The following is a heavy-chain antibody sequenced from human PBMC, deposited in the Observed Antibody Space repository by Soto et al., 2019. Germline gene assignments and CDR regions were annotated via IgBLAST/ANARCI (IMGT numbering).Heavy chain of an antibody. J-gene: IGHJ3*01. CDR3: AREGILGLFDAYDL. Sequence: QDQLVQSGAEVKKPGASVKVSCKASVFTSSGISWVRQPPGQRLEWMGWISTHNGNTIYAQKFQGRVIMTMDTSTTTVYMELRSLRPDDTAVYLCAREGILGLFDAYDLWGQGTMVTVSS. D-gene: IGHD3-3*01. CDR1: VFTSSG. V-gene: IGHV1-18*04. CDR2: ISTHNGNT.